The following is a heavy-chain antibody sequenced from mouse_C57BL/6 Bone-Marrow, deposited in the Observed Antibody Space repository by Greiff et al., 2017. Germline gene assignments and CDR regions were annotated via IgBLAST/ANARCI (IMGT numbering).Heavy chain of an antibody. Sequence: VKLQESGAELVKPGASVKLSCKASGYTFTSYWMHWVKQRPGQGLEWIGMIHPNSGSTNYNEKFKSKATLTVDKSSSTAYMQLSSLTSEDSAVYDCARKGYYGPGVYFDYWGQGTTLTVSS. CDR2: IHPNSGST. CDR1: GYTFTSYW. J-gene: IGHJ2*01. D-gene: IGHD1-2*01. V-gene: IGHV1-64*01. CDR3: ARKGYYGPGVYFDY.